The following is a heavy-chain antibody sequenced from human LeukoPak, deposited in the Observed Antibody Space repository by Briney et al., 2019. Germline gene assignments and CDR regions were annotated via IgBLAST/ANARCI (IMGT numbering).Heavy chain of an antibody. CDR1: GYSISSGYY. V-gene: IGHV4-4*07. Sequence: KPSETLSLTCAVSGYSISSGYYWGWIRPPAGKGLEWIGPIYTSGSTNYNPSLKSRVTMSVDTSKNQFSLKLSSVTAADTAVYYCAREEDYYDLDYWGQGTLVTGSS. CDR2: IYTSGST. CDR3: AREEDYYDLDY. D-gene: IGHD3-22*01. J-gene: IGHJ4*02.